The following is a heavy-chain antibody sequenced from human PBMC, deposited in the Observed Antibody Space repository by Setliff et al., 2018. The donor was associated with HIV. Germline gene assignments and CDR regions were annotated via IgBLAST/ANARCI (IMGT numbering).Heavy chain of an antibody. V-gene: IGHV4-34*01. CDR2: INHNENS. Sequence: PSETLSLTCTVYGGSFSGYYWNWVRQPPGKGLEWIGEINHNENSNCSPSLKSRVTISVDTSKNQFSLKLSSVTAADTAVYYCARAFVNSGAYRGYWYFDLWGRGTLVTVSS. CDR3: ARAFVNSGAYRGYWYFDL. D-gene: IGHD1-26*01. J-gene: IGHJ2*01. CDR1: GGSFSGYY.